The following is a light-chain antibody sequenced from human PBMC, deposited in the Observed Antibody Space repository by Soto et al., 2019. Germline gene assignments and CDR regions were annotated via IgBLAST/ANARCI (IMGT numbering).Light chain of an antibody. CDR3: QQRSNGMG. CDR1: QSVSSY. V-gene: IGKV3-11*01. Sequence: EIVLTQSPATLSLSPGERATLSCRASQSVSSYLAWYQQKPGQAPRLLIYDASNRATGIPARFSGSGSGTDFTLTISSLEPEDFAVYYCQQRSNGMGFGQGTRLEIK. CDR2: DAS. J-gene: IGKJ5*01.